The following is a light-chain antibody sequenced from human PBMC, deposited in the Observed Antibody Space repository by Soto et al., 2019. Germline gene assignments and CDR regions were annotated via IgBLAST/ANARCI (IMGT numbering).Light chain of an antibody. CDR2: QDG. J-gene: IGLJ1*01. V-gene: IGLV3-1*01. Sequence: SYELTQPSSVSVSPGQRVSISCSGDKLEKKYVCWYQQKPGQSPVLVIYQDGKRPSGIPERFSGSTSGNTATLTISGTHAMDEADYYCQAWDRTTYVFGTGTKVTVL. CDR1: KLEKKY. CDR3: QAWDRTTYV.